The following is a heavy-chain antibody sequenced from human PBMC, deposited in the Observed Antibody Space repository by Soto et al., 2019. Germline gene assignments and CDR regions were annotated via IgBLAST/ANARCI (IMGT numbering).Heavy chain of an antibody. V-gene: IGHV4-30-4*01. Sequence: QVQLQESGPGLVKPSQTLSLTCTVSGGSISSGDYYWSWIRQPPVKGLEWIGYIYYSGSTYYNPSLKSRVTISVDTSKNHFSLKLSSVTAADTAVYYCAIDTGIAARPESFDYWGQGTLVTVSS. CDR2: IYYSGST. CDR3: AIDTGIAARPESFDY. D-gene: IGHD6-6*01. J-gene: IGHJ4*02. CDR1: GGSISSGDYY.